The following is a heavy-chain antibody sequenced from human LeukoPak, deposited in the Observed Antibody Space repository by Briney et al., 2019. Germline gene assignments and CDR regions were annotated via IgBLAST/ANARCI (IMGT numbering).Heavy chain of an antibody. V-gene: IGHV3-30*02. D-gene: IGHD6-19*01. CDR2: IRYDGINK. Sequence: GGSLRLSCAASGFTFSTHGMHWVRQAPGKGLEWVAFIRYDGINKYYADSVKGRFTISRDNAKNTLYLQMNSLRAEDTAVYYCASLFLCYGCSSSSDSLDIWGQGTMVTVSS. J-gene: IGHJ3*02. CDR1: GFTFSTHG. CDR3: ASLFLCYGCSSSSDSLDI.